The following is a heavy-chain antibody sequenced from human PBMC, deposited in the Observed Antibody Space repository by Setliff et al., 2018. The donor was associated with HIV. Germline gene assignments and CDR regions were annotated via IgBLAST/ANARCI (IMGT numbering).Heavy chain of an antibody. J-gene: IGHJ5*02. CDR1: GYPIRDNFF. CDR2: IFYTGTT. D-gene: IGHD2-21*02. Sequence: KPSETLSLTCAVSGYPIRDNFFGGWVRQPPGKGLEWIGSIFYTGTTYYNPSLKSRVTLSLDTSKNQFSLELTSVTAADTAVYYCARHDCGGDCSINWFDPWGQGTLVTVSS. V-gene: IGHV4-38-2*01. CDR3: ARHDCGGDCSINWFDP.